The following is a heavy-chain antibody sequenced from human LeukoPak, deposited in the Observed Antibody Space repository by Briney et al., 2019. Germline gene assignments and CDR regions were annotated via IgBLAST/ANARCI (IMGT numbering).Heavy chain of an antibody. CDR2: IRYDGSNK. Sequence: GGSLRLSCAASGFTFSSYGMHWVRQAPGKGLEWVAFIRYDGSNKYYADSVKGRFTISRDNSKNTLYLQMNNLRTDDTAVYYCAKDCGGNCQVYKWGQGTLVTVSS. V-gene: IGHV3-30*02. D-gene: IGHD2-21*02. CDR3: AKDCGGNCQVYK. J-gene: IGHJ4*02. CDR1: GFTFSSYG.